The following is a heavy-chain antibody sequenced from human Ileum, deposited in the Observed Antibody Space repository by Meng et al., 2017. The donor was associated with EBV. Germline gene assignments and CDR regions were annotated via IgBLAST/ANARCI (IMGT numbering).Heavy chain of an antibody. Sequence: QVSLPGSGHGLVEPSGTLSRSCAVSVGSISSSNWWSWVRQAPGKGLEWIGEIHHTESTNYNPSLKSRVTISVDKSKNQFSLKLSSVTAADTAVYYCARESYSDSSGYYSLDYWGQGSLVTVSS. J-gene: IGHJ4*02. V-gene: IGHV4-4*02. D-gene: IGHD3-22*01. CDR3: ARESYSDSSGYYSLDY. CDR2: IHHTEST. CDR1: VGSISSSNW.